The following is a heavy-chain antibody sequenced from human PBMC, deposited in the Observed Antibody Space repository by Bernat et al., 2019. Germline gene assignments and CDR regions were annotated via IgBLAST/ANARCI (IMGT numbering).Heavy chain of an antibody. CDR2: IYSGGST. V-gene: IGHV3-66*01. Sequence: EVQLVESGGGLVQPGGSLRLSCAASGFTFSSYAMHWVRQAPGKGLEWVSVIYSGGSTYYADSVKGRFTISRDNSKNTLYLQMNSLRAEDTAVYYCARDPKKGAFDIWGQGTMVTVSS. CDR3: ARDPKKGAFDI. CDR1: GFTFSSYA. J-gene: IGHJ3*02.